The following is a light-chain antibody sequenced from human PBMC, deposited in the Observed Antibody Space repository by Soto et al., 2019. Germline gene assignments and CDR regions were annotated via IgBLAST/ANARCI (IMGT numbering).Light chain of an antibody. Sequence: EIVLTQSPGTLSLSPGERATLSCRASQGVSRGYLAWYQQKAGQAPRLLIYGVSSRATGVSHRFSGSGSGKDFSLTISGLEPEDVAVYYCQQYGDSPPITFGQGKRLKI. V-gene: IGKV3-20*01. CDR2: GVS. CDR1: QGVSRGY. J-gene: IGKJ5*01. CDR3: QQYGDSPPIT.